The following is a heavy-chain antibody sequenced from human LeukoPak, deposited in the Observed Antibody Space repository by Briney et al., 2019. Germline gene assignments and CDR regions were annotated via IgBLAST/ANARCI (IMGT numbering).Heavy chain of an antibody. Sequence: GGSLRLSCAASGFTFSNYGMCWVRQAPGKGLDWVSFIRFDGGHKYYADSVKRRITISRDNSKNTLYLEMNSLRTEDTAVYYCASRAGAYSHPYDYWGQGTLVTVSS. D-gene: IGHD4/OR15-4a*01. V-gene: IGHV3-30*02. CDR1: GFTFSNYG. CDR3: ASRAGAYSHPYDY. CDR2: IRFDGGHK. J-gene: IGHJ4*02.